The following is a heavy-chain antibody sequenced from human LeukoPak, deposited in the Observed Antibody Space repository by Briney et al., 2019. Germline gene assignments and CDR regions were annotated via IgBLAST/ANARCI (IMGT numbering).Heavy chain of an antibody. CDR1: GFTFDDYA. D-gene: IGHD4-17*01. J-gene: IGHJ2*01. V-gene: IGHV3-9*01. Sequence: PGRSLRLSCAASGFTFDDYAMHWVRQAPGKGLEWVSGISWNSGSIGYADSVKGRFTISRDNAKNSLYLQMNSLRAEDTALYYCAKAPHGDYSAGYYWYFDLWGRGTLVTASS. CDR2: ISWNSGSI. CDR3: AKAPHGDYSAGYYWYFDL.